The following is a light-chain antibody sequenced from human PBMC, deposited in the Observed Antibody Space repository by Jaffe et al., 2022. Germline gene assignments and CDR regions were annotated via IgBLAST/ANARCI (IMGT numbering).Light chain of an antibody. Sequence: SSALTQDPAVPVALGQTVRITCQGDTLRTYHASWYQQKSGQAPILLISGKNDRPSGIPDRFSGATSGNTAYLTITGAQAEDEADYFCGSRDISNGQRFVVFGGGTKLTVL. J-gene: IGLJ3*02. CDR2: GKN. CDR1: TLRTYH. CDR3: GSRDISNGQRFVV. V-gene: IGLV3-19*01.